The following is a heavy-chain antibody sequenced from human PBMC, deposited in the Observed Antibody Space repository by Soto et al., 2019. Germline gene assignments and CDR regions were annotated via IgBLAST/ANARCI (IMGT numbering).Heavy chain of an antibody. J-gene: IGHJ4*02. CDR3: ARDPPTGTTLDWADS. CDR2: TSSSGSFM. V-gene: IGHV3-21*01. D-gene: IGHD1-7*01. CDR1: GFSFSSDS. Sequence: GGSLRLSCAGSGFSFSSDSMGWVRQAPGKGLEWVASTSSSGSFMNYADSVKGRFTISRDNAKNSLYLQMSGLKDEDTAVYYCARDPPTGTTLDWADSWGQGTLVTVSS.